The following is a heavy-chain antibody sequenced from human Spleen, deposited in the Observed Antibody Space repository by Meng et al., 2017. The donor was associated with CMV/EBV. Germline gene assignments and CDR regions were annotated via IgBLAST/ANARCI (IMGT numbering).Heavy chain of an antibody. Sequence: GESLKISCAASGFTVSSNYMSWVRQAPGKGLERVSVIYSGGSTYYADSVKGRFTISRDNSKNTLYLQMNSLRAEDTAVYYCARGSAKAWNYPDYWGQGTLVTVSS. J-gene: IGHJ4*02. CDR3: ARGSAKAWNYPDY. D-gene: IGHD1-1*01. CDR1: GFTVSSNY. V-gene: IGHV3-66*01. CDR2: IYSGGST.